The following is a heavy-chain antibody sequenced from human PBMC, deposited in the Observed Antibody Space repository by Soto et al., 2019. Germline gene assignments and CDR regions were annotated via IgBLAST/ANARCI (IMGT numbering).Heavy chain of an antibody. J-gene: IGHJ6*02. V-gene: IGHV4-59*01. D-gene: IGHD6-13*01. CDR2: IYYSGST. CDR1: GGSISSYY. Sequence: QVQLQESGPGLVKPSETLSLTCTVSGGSISSYYWSWIRQPPGKGLEWIGYIYYSGSTNYNPSLKSRVTIAVDTSKNQFSLKLSSVTPADTAVYYCARDGYSSSWYYGMDVWGQGTTVTVSS. CDR3: ARDGYSSSWYYGMDV.